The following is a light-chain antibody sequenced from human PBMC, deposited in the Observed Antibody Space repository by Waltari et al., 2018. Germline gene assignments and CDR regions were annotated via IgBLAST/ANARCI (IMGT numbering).Light chain of an antibody. CDR2: DVT. Sequence: QSALTQPPSASGSPGQSVTISCTGTSSAVGAYDYVSWFQQHPGTAPQVIIYDVTNRPGAASSLFGGSTAATAALMTISGLEADDEAYYCSSSQTSDGVVLFGGGTKVTVL. CDR3: SSQTSDGVVL. J-gene: IGLJ2*01. CDR1: SSAVGAYDY. V-gene: IGLV2-14*01.